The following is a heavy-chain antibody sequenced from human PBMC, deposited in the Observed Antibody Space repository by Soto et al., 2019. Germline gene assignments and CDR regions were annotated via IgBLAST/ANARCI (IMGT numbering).Heavy chain of an antibody. CDR1: GGTFSRYW. V-gene: IGHV3-7*03. J-gene: IGHJ5*02. D-gene: IGHD3-9*01. Sequence: PXGSLILSCAASGGTFSRYWMTWVRQAPGKGLQWVATIKQEGSAYYLDSVKGRFTITRDNARNSLDLHMTSLRVEDTAVYYCATYHDIFTSLRFGSWRQGTLVTVSS. CDR3: ATYHDIFTSLRFGS. CDR2: IKQEGSA.